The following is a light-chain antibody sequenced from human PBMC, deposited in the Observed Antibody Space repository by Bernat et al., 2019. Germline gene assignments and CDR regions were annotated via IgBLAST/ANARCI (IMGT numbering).Light chain of an antibody. CDR1: SSDVGGYKY. CDR2: DVS. CDR3: CSYAGSYTYV. V-gene: IGLV2-11*01. J-gene: IGLJ1*01. Sequence: QSALTQPRSVSGSPGQSVTISCTGTSSDVGGYKYVPWYQQHPGKAPKLMIYDVSKLPSGVPDRFSGSKSGNTASLTISGLQAEDEADYYCCSYAGSYTYVFATGTKVAVL.